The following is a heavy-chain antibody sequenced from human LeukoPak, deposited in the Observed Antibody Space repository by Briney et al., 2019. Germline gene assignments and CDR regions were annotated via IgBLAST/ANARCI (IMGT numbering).Heavy chain of an antibody. V-gene: IGHV4-34*01. CDR1: GGXFSGYY. J-gene: IGHJ3*02. CDR3: ARGLLALRWPTPGFDI. Sequence: SETLSLTCAVYGGXFSGYYCSWIRQPPGKGLEWIGEINHSGSTNYNPSLKSRVTISVDTSKNQFSLKLSSVTAADTAVYYCARGLLALRWPTPGFDIWGQGTMVTVPS. D-gene: IGHD5-24*01. CDR2: INHSGST.